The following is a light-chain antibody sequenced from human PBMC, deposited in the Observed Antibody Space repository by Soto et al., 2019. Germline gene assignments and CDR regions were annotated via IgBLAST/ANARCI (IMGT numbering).Light chain of an antibody. J-gene: IGKJ1*01. CDR1: QSVDSSS. CDR2: GAP. V-gene: IGKV3-20*01. Sequence: EIVLTQSPGSLSLSPGERATLSCRASQSVDSSSFAWYQKKPGQAPRLLIYGAPKRATGMPDRFSGSGSGTDFTLAISRLEPEDFAVYYCQQYVSSVTFGQGTKVESK. CDR3: QQYVSSVT.